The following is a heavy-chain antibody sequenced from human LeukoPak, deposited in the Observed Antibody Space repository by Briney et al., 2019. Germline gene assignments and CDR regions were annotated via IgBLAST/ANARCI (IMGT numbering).Heavy chain of an antibody. CDR1: GFTVSNNY. V-gene: IGHV3-53*01. CDR2: TYSDGNT. Sequence: PGGSLRLSCAASGFTVSNNYMSWVRQAPGKGLEWVSITYSDGNTNYAVSVKGRFTISRDTSQNTLSLQMNSLRAEDTAVYYCVRKNQDFNAAFDIWGQGTVVTVSP. J-gene: IGHJ3*02. CDR3: VRKNQDFNAAFDI. D-gene: IGHD1-14*01.